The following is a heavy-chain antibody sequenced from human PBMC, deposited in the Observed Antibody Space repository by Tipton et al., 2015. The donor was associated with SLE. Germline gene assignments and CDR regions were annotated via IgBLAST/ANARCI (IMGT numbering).Heavy chain of an antibody. D-gene: IGHD3-3*01. Sequence: QLVQSGGGVVQPGRSLRLSCAASGFTFSTYAMHWVRQAPGKGLEWVAVISYDGSNKYYADSVKGRFTISRDNSKNTLYLQINSLRAEDTAVYYCAKDRDSPIFGVVTPTLYGMDVWGQGTSVTVSS. V-gene: IGHV3-30*04. CDR2: ISYDGSNK. J-gene: IGHJ6*02. CDR1: GFTFSTYA. CDR3: AKDRDSPIFGVVTPTLYGMDV.